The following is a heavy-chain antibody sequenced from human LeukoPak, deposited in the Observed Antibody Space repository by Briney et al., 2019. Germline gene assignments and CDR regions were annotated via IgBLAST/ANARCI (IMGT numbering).Heavy chain of an antibody. J-gene: IGHJ6*03. CDR3: ARVRGYYGSGSYRRYYYYMDV. V-gene: IGHV1-69*13. CDR2: IIPIFGTA. CDR1: GGTFSSYA. Sequence: SVKVSCKASGGTFSSYAISWVRQAPGQGFEWMGGIIPIFGTANYAQKFQGRVTITADESTSTAYMELSSLRSEDTAVYYCARVRGYYGSGSYRRYYYYMDVWGKGTTVTISS. D-gene: IGHD3-10*01.